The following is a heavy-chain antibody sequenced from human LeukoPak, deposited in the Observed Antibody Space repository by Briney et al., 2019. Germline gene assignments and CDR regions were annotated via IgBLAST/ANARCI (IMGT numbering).Heavy chain of an antibody. CDR3: ARDRGIQLWSETFDY. J-gene: IGHJ4*02. CDR1: GGTFSSYA. D-gene: IGHD5-18*01. CDR2: IIPIFGTA. V-gene: IGHV1-69*05. Sequence: SVKVSCKASGGTFSSYAISWERQAPGQGLEWMGRIIPIFGTANYAQKFQGRVTITTDESTSTAYMELSSLRSEDTAVYYCARDRGIQLWSETFDYWGQGTLVTVSS.